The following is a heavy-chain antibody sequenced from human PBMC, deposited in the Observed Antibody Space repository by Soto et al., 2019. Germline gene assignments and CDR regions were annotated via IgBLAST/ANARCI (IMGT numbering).Heavy chain of an antibody. D-gene: IGHD2-2*01. J-gene: IGHJ2*01. CDR3: ATTQLRAWNFEL. V-gene: IGHV3-48*03. Sequence: GGSLRLSCAASGFTFSSYEMNWVRQAPGKGLEWVSYISSSGSTIYYADSVKGRFTISRDNAKNSLYLQMNSLKAEDTAVYYCATTQLRAWNFELWGPGTLVTVSS. CDR1: GFTFSSYE. CDR2: ISSSGSTI.